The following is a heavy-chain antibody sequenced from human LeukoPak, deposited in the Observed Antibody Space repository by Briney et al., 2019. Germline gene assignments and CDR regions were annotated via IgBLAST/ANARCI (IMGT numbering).Heavy chain of an antibody. CDR3: ARDPVVAGHFDY. Sequence: GGTLRLSCAASGFTFSSYGMSWVRQAPGKGLEWVSAISGSGGSTYYADSVKGRFTISRDNSKNTLYLQMNSLRAEDTALYYCARDPVVAGHFDYWGQGTLVTVSS. CDR2: ISGSGGST. D-gene: IGHD6-19*01. V-gene: IGHV3-23*01. CDR1: GFTFSSYG. J-gene: IGHJ4*02.